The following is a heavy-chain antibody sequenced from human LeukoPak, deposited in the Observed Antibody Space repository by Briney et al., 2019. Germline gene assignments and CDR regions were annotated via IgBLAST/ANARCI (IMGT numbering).Heavy chain of an antibody. Sequence: NPSETLCLTCIVSGGSITSYYWSWNRQPAGKELEWIGRIYSSGTTNYNPSLKSRVAMSVDTSKNQFSLKLTSTTAADTAMYYCTRDPGRGANWFDPWGQGTLVTVSS. CDR3: TRDPGRGANWFDP. CDR2: IYSSGTT. J-gene: IGHJ5*02. V-gene: IGHV4-4*07. CDR1: GGSITSYY.